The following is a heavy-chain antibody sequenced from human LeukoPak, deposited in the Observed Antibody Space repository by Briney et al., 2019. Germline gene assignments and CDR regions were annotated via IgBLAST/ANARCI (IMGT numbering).Heavy chain of an antibody. D-gene: IGHD1-7*01. V-gene: IGHV3-7*01. J-gene: IGHJ4*02. CDR1: GFSFSDYW. CDR3: ARGWNYALRFDY. CDR2: IKQGGSEK. Sequence: GGSLRLSCAASGFSFSDYWMTWVRQAPGKGLEWVAHIKQGGSEKYYVDSIKGRFTISRDNAKNLVYLQMNSLRAEDTAVYYCARGWNYALRFDYWGQGTLVTVSS.